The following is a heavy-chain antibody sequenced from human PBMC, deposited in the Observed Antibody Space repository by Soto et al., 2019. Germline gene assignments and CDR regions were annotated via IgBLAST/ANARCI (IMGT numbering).Heavy chain of an antibody. V-gene: IGHV3-33*01. Sequence: GGSLRLSCAASGFTFSSYGMHWVRQAPGKGLEWVAVIWYDGSNKYYADSVKGRFTISRDNSKNTLYLQMNSLRAEDTAVYYCARPGGYRRAAAGTRLFDYWGQGTLVTVSS. CDR1: GFTFSSYG. CDR2: IWYDGSNK. CDR3: ARPGGYRRAAAGTRLFDY. D-gene: IGHD6-13*01. J-gene: IGHJ4*02.